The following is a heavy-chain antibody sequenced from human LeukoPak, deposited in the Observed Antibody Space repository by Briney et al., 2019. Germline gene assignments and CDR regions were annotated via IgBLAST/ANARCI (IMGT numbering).Heavy chain of an antibody. CDR2: IKQDGSEK. CDR3: ARITWELLGSGYYFDY. D-gene: IGHD1-26*01. J-gene: IGHJ4*02. Sequence: PGGSLRLSCAASGFTFSSYWMTWVRQAPGKGLEWVANIKQDGSEKYYVDSVKGRFTISRDNAKNSLYLQMNSLRAEDTAVYYCARITWELLGSGYYFDYWGQGTLVTVSS. V-gene: IGHV3-7*01. CDR1: GFTFSSYW.